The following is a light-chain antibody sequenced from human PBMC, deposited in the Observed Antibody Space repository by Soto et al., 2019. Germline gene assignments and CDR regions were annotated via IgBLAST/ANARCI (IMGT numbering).Light chain of an antibody. Sequence: EIVLTQSPATLSLSPGERATLACRGSQRVSSYLAWYQQKPGQAPRLLIDDASTRATGIPARFSGSGSGTDVTLTIRSLEPEDFAVYYCQQRSNWPRTFGQGTKVEIK. CDR3: QQRSNWPRT. CDR2: DAS. V-gene: IGKV3-11*01. J-gene: IGKJ1*01. CDR1: QRVSSY.